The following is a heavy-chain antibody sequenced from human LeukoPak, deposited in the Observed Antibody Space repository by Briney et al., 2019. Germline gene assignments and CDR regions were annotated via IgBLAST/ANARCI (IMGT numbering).Heavy chain of an antibody. D-gene: IGHD3-10*01. CDR1: GFTFSSYG. CDR3: AKYLVGSGSSFDY. J-gene: IGHJ4*02. V-gene: IGHV3-23*01. CDR2: ISGSGGST. Sequence: GGTLRLSCAASGFTFSSYGMSWVRQAPGKGLEWVSAISGSGGSTYYADSVKGRFTISRDNSKNTLYLQMNSLRAEDTAVYYCAKYLVGSGSSFDYWGQGTLVTVSS.